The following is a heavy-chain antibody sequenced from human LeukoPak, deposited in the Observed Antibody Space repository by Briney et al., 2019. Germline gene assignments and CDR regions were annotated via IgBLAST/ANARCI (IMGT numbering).Heavy chain of an antibody. CDR3: AKDSLGVDTAMDYGYYYYYMDV. V-gene: IGHV3-30*18. CDR2: ISYDGSNK. CDR1: GFAFSSYG. D-gene: IGHD5-18*01. Sequence: PGGSLRLSCAASGFAFSSYGMHWVRQAPGKGLEWVAVISYDGSNKYYADSVKGRFTISRDNSKNTLYLQMNSLRAEDTAVYYCAKDSLGVDTAMDYGYYYYYMDVWGKGTTVTVSS. J-gene: IGHJ6*03.